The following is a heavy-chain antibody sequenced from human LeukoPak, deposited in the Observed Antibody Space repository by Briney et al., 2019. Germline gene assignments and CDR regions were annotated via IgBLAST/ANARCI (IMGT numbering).Heavy chain of an antibody. D-gene: IGHD3-22*01. CDR3: TRANTMIGEFDY. V-gene: IGHV3-73*01. CDR1: GFTFSGSA. J-gene: IGHJ4*02. CDR2: IRSKANSYAT. Sequence: GGSLRLSCAASGFTFSGSAMHWVRQASGKGLEWVGRIRSKANSYATAYAASVKGRFTISRDDSKNTAYLQMNSLKTEDTAVYYCTRANTMIGEFDYWGQGTLVTVSS.